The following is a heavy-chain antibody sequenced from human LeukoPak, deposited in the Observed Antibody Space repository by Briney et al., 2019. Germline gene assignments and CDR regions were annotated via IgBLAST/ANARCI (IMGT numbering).Heavy chain of an antibody. CDR2: INPNSGGT. D-gene: IGHD4-17*01. Sequence: ASVRVSCKASGYTFTGYYMHWVRQAPGQGLEWMGWINPNSGGTNYAQKFQGRVTMTRDTSISTAYMELSRLRSDDTAVYYCARTLQATVTTSGGTTRFDPWGQGTLVTVSS. CDR3: ARTLQATVTTSGGTTRFDP. J-gene: IGHJ5*02. CDR1: GYTFTGYY. V-gene: IGHV1-2*02.